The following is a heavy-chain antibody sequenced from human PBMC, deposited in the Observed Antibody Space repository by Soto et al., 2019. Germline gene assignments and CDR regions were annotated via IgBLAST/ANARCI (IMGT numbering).Heavy chain of an antibody. V-gene: IGHV3-64*01. CDR1: GFTFSRYD. Sequence: EVQLVESGGGLVQPGGSLRLSCAASGFTFSRYDMHWVRQAPGKGLEYISAISSNGGITYYASSVKGRLTISRDNSKNSLFLQMGSLRAEDMAVYYCVRDPSFDYWGQGTLVTVSS. CDR3: VRDPSFDY. J-gene: IGHJ4*02. CDR2: ISSNGGIT.